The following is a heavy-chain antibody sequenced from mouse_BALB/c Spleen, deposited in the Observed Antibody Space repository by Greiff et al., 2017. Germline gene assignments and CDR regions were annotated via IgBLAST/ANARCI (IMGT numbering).Heavy chain of an antibody. CDR3: TRYYGSSRAWFAY. Sequence: VQLQQPWPELVRPGVSVKLSCKASGYTFTSYWINWVKQRPGQGLAWIGNIYPSDSYTNYNQKFKDKATLTVDKSSSTAYMQLSSPTSEDSAVYYCTRYYGSSRAWFAYWGQGTLVTVSA. CDR2: IYPSDSYT. J-gene: IGHJ3*01. D-gene: IGHD1-1*01. CDR1: GYTFTSYW. V-gene: IGHV1-69*02.